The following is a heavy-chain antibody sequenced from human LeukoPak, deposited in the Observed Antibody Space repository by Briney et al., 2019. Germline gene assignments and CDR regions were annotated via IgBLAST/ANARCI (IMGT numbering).Heavy chain of an antibody. J-gene: IGHJ5*02. V-gene: IGHV1-2*02. CDR1: GYTFTGYF. CDR2: INPNTGGT. Sequence: ASVKVSCKASGYTFTGYFMHWVRQAPGQGLEWVGWINPNTGGTNYAQNFQGRVTMTRDTSTSTAYMELSRLRSDDTAIYYCARDRTGAWFDPWGQGTLVTVSS. D-gene: IGHD1-1*01. CDR3: ARDRTGAWFDP.